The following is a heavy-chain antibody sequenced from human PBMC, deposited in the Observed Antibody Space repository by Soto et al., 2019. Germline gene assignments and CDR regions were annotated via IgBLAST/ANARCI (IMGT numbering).Heavy chain of an antibody. CDR3: AKDIYPQQSVTSSYYYYYGMDV. CDR1: GFTFDDYT. V-gene: IGHV3-43*01. Sequence: GGSLRLSCAASGFTFDDYTMHWVRQAPGKGLEWVSLISWDGGSTYYADSVKGRFTISRDNSKNSLYLQMNSLRTEDTALYYCAKDIYPQQSVTSSYYYYYGMDVWGQGTTVTVSS. CDR2: ISWDGGST. D-gene: IGHD2-2*02. J-gene: IGHJ6*02.